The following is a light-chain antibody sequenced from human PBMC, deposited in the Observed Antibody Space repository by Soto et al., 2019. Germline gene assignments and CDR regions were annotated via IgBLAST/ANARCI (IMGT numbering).Light chain of an antibody. CDR1: QGISSH. V-gene: IGKV1-9*01. J-gene: IGKJ5*01. CDR3: QQLFDSPIT. Sequence: DIQLTQAPSSLSASVGDRVTITCRASQGISSHLAWYQQKQGKXPKXXIYDASSLESGVPSTFSGSGSGTEFTITIPSLQPDDCETYYGQQLFDSPITFGQGTRLEIK. CDR2: DAS.